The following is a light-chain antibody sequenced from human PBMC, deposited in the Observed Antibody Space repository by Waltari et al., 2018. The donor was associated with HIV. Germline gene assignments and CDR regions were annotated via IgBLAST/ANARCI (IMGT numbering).Light chain of an antibody. V-gene: IGKV2-28*01. J-gene: IGKJ2*01. CDR1: QSLLHSNGYNY. CDR3: MQALQTAVYT. CDR2: LGS. Sequence: IVMTQSPLSLPVTPGEPASISCRSSQSLLHSNGYNYLDWYLQKPGQSPQLLIYLGSNRASGVPDRFIGSGSGTDFTLKISRVEAEDVGVYYCMQALQTAVYTFGQGTKLEIK.